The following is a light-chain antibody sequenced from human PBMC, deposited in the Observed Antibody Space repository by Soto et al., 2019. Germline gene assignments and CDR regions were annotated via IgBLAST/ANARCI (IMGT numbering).Light chain of an antibody. Sequence: VFTQSLPNFRLPPGERASVSCRASQSVSDYLAWYQQKPCRTPRLLIYDASKRATGVPSRFSGSGSGTEFTLTISSQQPDDFATYCYQQYNNYSPFGEGTKVDIK. CDR3: QQYNNYSP. CDR2: DAS. CDR1: QSVSDY. J-gene: IGKJ4*01. V-gene: IGKV3-11*01.